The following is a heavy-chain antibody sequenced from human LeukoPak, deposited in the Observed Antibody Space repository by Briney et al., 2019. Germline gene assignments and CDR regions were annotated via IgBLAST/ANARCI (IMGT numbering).Heavy chain of an antibody. CDR2: INHSGST. J-gene: IGHJ5*02. Sequence: SETLSLTCAVYGGSFSGYYWSWIRQPPGKGLEWIGEINHSGSTNYNPSLKSRVTISVDMSKNQFSLKLSSVTAADTAVYYCARGHQYYDFWSGYKAWFDPWGQGTLVTVSS. CDR1: GGSFSGYY. D-gene: IGHD3-3*01. CDR3: ARGHQYYDFWSGYKAWFDP. V-gene: IGHV4-34*01.